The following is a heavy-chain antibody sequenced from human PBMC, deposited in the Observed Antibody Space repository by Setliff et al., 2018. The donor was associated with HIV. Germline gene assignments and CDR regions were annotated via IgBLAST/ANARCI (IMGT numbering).Heavy chain of an antibody. CDR2: IYPSDSAT. Sequence: PGESLKISCKGSGYSFTSHWIAWVRQMPGQGLEWMGIIYPSDSATAYSPSFQGQITISADKSINTAYLQWSSLKASDTAIYYCARSHFITLFGVIYYPGYFDLWGRGTQVTVSS. V-gene: IGHV5-51*01. J-gene: IGHJ2*01. D-gene: IGHD3-3*01. CDR1: GYSFTSHW. CDR3: ARSHFITLFGVIYYPGYFDL.